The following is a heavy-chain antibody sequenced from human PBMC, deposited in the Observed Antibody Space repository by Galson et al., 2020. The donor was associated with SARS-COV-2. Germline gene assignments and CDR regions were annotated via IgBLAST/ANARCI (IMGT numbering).Heavy chain of an antibody. V-gene: IGHV1-24*01. D-gene: IGHD2-21*01. CDR2: FDPAHGET. CDR1: AFTLSDFS. Sequence: ASVQVSCQVSAFTLSDFSMHWVRQSPGGGLEWMGSFDPAHGETLFAQKFQGRVTMTGVTSSDTAYMELSSLTSEDTAVYFRAADSDSNSALPYWGQGGLVTVAS. J-gene: IGHJ4*02. CDR3: AADSDSNSALPY.